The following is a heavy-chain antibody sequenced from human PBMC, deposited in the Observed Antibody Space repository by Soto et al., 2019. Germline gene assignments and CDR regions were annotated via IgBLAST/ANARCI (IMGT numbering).Heavy chain of an antibody. J-gene: IGHJ4*02. CDR1: GGSISSGGYY. D-gene: IGHD3-10*01. V-gene: IGHV4-31*03. CDR3: AKLAGRLSSKDY. CDR2: IYYSGST. Sequence: SETLSLTCTVSGGSISSGGYYWSWIRQHPGKGMEWIGYIYYSGSTYNNKSLKSRITISVDTSKNQFSLKLSSVTAADTAVYYCAKLAGRLSSKDYWGQG.